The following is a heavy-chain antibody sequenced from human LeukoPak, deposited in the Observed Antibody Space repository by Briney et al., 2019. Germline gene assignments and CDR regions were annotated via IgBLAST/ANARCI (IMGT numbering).Heavy chain of an antibody. Sequence: GGSLRLSCEVSGITLSNYGMSWVRQAPGRGLEWVAGISGSGGGTNYADSVKGRFTISRDNPKNTLYLQMNSLRAEDTAVYFCAKRGVIIRVILVGFHKEAYYFDSWGQGALVTVSS. CDR1: GITLSNYG. V-gene: IGHV3-23*01. CDR3: AKRGVIIRVILVGFHKEAYYFDS. D-gene: IGHD3-10*01. J-gene: IGHJ4*02. CDR2: ISGSGGGT.